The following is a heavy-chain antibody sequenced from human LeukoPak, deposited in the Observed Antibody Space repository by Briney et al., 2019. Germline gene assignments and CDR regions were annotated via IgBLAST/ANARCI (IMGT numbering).Heavy chain of an antibody. J-gene: IGHJ4*02. Sequence: SETLSLTCAVYGGSFSGYYWSWIRQPPGKGLEWIGEINHSGSTNYNPSLKSRVTISVDTSKNQFSLKLSSVTAADTAVYYCAREEYYYGSGSYHWGQGTLVTVSS. CDR2: INHSGST. CDR3: AREEYYYGSGSYH. CDR1: GGSFSGYY. D-gene: IGHD3-10*01. V-gene: IGHV4-34*01.